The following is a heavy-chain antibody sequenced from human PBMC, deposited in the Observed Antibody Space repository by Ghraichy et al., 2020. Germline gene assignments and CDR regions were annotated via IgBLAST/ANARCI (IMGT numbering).Heavy chain of an antibody. CDR1: GYSFTSYW. CDR3: ARHEDSTDFVGPSDPDY. Sequence: GESLNISCKGSGYSFTSYWIAWVRQMPGKGLEWMGIIYAGDSDTRYSPSFQGQVTISVDKSISTAYLQWSRLKASDTAMYYCARHEDSTDFVGPSDPDYWGQGTLVTVSS. D-gene: IGHD6-13*01. CDR2: IYAGDSDT. J-gene: IGHJ4*02. V-gene: IGHV5-51*01.